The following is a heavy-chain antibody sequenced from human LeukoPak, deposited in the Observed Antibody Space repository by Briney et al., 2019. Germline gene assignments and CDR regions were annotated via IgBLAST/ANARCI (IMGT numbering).Heavy chain of an antibody. CDR2: IYYSGST. D-gene: IGHD3-3*01. CDR3: ARVGPYYDFWSGPPLYWYFDL. Sequence: SETLSLTCTVPGGSISSYYWSWIRQPPGKGLEWIGYIYYSGSTNYNPSLKSRVTISVDTSKNQFSLKLSSVTAADTAVYYCARVGPYYDFWSGPPLYWYFDLWGRGTLVTVSS. CDR1: GGSISSYY. J-gene: IGHJ2*01. V-gene: IGHV4-59*08.